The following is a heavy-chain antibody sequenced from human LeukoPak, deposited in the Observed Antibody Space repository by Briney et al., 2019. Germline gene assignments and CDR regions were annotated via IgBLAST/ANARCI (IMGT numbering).Heavy chain of an antibody. Sequence: GGSLRLSCAASGFTFNNHWMHWVRQAPGKGLEWVSTISGSGASTYYADSVKGRFTISRDNSKNTLYLQMNSLRAEDTAVYYCAKQPGSVVDSSGSLSRHWGQGTLVTVSS. CDR2: ISGSGAST. CDR3: AKQPGSVVDSSGSLSRH. V-gene: IGHV3-23*01. CDR1: GFTFNNHW. J-gene: IGHJ4*02. D-gene: IGHD3-22*01.